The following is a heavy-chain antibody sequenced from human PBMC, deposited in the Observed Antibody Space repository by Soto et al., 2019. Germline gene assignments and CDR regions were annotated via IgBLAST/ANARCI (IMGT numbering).Heavy chain of an antibody. CDR3: ARQAYHYDTNSFGY. V-gene: IGHV5-51*01. J-gene: IGHJ4*02. D-gene: IGHD3-22*01. CDR1: GYSFTTYW. CDR2: IYPGDSDI. Sequence: GESLRISCKGSGYSFTTYWIGWVRQMPGKGLEWMGVIYPGDSDIRFSPSFQGQVTISADMSLSTAYLQWSSLRVSDTAMYYCARQAYHYDTNSFGYWGQGTLVTVSS.